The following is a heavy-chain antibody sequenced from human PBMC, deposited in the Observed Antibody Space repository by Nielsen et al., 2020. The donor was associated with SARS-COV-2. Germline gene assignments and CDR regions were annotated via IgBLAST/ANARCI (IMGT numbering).Heavy chain of an antibody. CDR3: AKDLSSSSPGGDY. Sequence: GGSLRLSCAASGFTVSSKYMSWVRQAPGKGLQWVSVIYSGDSTYYADSVRGRFTISRDNSKNTLYLQMNSLRAEDTAVYYCAKDLSSSSPGGDYWGQGTLVTVSS. D-gene: IGHD6-13*01. CDR1: GFTVSSKY. CDR2: IYSGDST. J-gene: IGHJ4*02. V-gene: IGHV3-53*05.